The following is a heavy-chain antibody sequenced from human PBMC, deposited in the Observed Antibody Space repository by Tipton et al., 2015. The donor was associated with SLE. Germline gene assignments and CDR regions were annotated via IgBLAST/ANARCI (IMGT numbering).Heavy chain of an antibody. D-gene: IGHD1-7*01. CDR2: IYSGDNST. V-gene: IGHV3-23*03. J-gene: IGHJ4*02. Sequence: SLRLSCAAPGFTFSNFAMSWVRQAPGKGLEWVSFIYSGDNSTYYADSVKGRFVISRDNSKNTLYLQMNSLRTEDTAVYYCAKPANYNIQWGQGTLVSVSA. CDR3: AKPANYNIQ. CDR1: GFTFSNFA.